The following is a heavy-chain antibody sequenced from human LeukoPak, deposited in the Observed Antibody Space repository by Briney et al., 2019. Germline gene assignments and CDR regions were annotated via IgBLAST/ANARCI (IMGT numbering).Heavy chain of an antibody. CDR2: IWYDGSNK. D-gene: IGHD6-19*01. V-gene: IGHV3-33*01. Sequence: GRSLRLSCAASGFTFSSYGMHWVRQAPGKGLEWVAVIWYDGSNKYYADSVKGRFTISRDNSKNTLYLQMNSLRAEDTAVYYCARCVGSGYYYYGIDVWGRGTTVAVSS. J-gene: IGHJ6*02. CDR3: ARCVGSGYYYYGIDV. CDR1: GFTFSSYG.